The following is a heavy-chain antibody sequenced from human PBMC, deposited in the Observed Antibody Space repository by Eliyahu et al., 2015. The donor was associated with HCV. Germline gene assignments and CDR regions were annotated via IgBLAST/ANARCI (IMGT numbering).Heavy chain of an antibody. V-gene: IGHV3-53*02. D-gene: IGHD1-1*01. CDR2: IYTDGRT. Sequence: EVQLVETGGGLXQPGGSLXLSCAXSGFXFTSNYMGWVRQAPGKGLEWISFIYTDGRTFYADSVKGRFTTSRDISTNTVFLQINSLRAEDSAVYYCARDPPITTDYALDVWGQGTTVIVSS. J-gene: IGHJ6*02. CDR1: GFXFTSNY. CDR3: ARDPPITTDYALDV.